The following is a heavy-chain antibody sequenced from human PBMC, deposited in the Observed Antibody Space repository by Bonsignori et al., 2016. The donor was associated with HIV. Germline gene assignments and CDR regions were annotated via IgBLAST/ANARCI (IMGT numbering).Heavy chain of an antibody. J-gene: IGHJ4*02. D-gene: IGHD2-21*01. CDR3: ARDFVLVIAAMGRGPTMTFDS. Sequence: WIRQPPGKGLEWIGEINHSGSANYNPSLKSRVTISIDTAKNQFSLNLTSVTAADTAIYYCARDFVLVIAAMGRGPTMTFDSWGQGSLVTVSS. V-gene: IGHV4-34*01. CDR2: INHSGSA.